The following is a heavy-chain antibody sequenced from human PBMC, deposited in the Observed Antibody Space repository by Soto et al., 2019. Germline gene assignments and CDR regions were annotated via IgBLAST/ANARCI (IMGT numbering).Heavy chain of an antibody. D-gene: IGHD3-3*01. V-gene: IGHV3-48*02. J-gene: IGHJ4*02. CDR1: GFSFSNYN. CDR3: ARDTSNGVAIGGLDS. CDR2: ITDGLTK. Sequence: PGGPLRLSRAASGFSFSNYNLNWVRQAPGKGLEWVSHITDGLTKHYADFVQGRFTISRDNAKNSLYLEMTDLRDEDTAVYYCARDTSNGVAIGGLDSWGQGTLVTVSS.